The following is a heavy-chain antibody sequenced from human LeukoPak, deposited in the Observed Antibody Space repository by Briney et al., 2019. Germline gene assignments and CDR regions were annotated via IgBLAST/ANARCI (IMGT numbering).Heavy chain of an antibody. V-gene: IGHV4-59*08. D-gene: IGHD6-19*01. CDR1: GGSISSYY. Sequence: KPSETLSLTCTVSGGSISSYYWSWIRQPPGKGLEWIGYIYYSGNTNYNPSLKSRVTISVDTSKNQFSLKLSSVTAADTAAYYCARQGGGWLIDYWGQGTLVTVSS. CDR2: IYYSGNT. CDR3: ARQGGGWLIDY. J-gene: IGHJ4*02.